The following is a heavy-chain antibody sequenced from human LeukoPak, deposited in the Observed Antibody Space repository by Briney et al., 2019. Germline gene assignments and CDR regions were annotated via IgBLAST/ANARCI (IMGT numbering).Heavy chain of an antibody. D-gene: IGHD3-10*01. CDR2: VKSKTDGGTT. CDR1: GFNFTNAW. Sequence: GGSLRLSCAASGFNFTNAWMSWVRQAPGKGLEWVGRVKSKTDGGTTDYAAPVKGRFTISRDDSKNTLFLQMNSLKNEDTAVYFCTSALLTWRELWLDYWGQGTLVTVSS. J-gene: IGHJ4*02. V-gene: IGHV3-15*01. CDR3: TSALLTWRELWLDY.